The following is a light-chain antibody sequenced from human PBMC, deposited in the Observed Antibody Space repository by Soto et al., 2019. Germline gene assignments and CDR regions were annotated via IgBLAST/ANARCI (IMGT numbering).Light chain of an antibody. Sequence: QSVLTQPRSVSGSPGQSVTISCTGTSSDVGGYNYVSWYQQQPGKAPKLMIYDVSQRPSGVPDRFSGSKSGNTASLTISGLQAEDEADYYCCSYAGSHFLFGGGTKLTVL. CDR2: DVS. J-gene: IGLJ2*01. CDR1: SSDVGGYNY. V-gene: IGLV2-11*01. CDR3: CSYAGSHFL.